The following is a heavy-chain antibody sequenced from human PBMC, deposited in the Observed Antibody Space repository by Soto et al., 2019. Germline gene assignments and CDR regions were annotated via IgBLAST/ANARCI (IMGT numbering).Heavy chain of an antibody. D-gene: IGHD2-21*01. J-gene: IGHJ4*02. CDR1: GGSISSGDYY. Sequence: QVQLQESCRGLVKPSQTLSLTCTVSGGSISSGDYYWSWIRQPPGKGLEWIGYIYYSGSTYYNPSLKRRVTISVDTSKNQFSLKLSSVTAADTAVYYCASLYDRGGGLDYWGQGTLVTVSS. V-gene: IGHV4-30-4*01. CDR2: IYYSGST. CDR3: ASLYDRGGGLDY.